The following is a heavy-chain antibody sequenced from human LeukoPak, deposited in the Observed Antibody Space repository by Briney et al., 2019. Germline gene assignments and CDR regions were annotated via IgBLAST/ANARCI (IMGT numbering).Heavy chain of an antibody. J-gene: IGHJ4*02. CDR1: GYTFTCYY. V-gene: IGHV1-2*02. CDR3: AREIVNIAAAED. CDR2: INPNSGGT. D-gene: IGHD6-13*01. Sequence: GASVKVSCKASGYTFTCYYMHWVRQASGQGLEWMGWINPNSGGTNYAQKFQGRVTMTRDTSISTAYMELSRLRSDDTAVYYCAREIVNIAAAEDWGQGTLVTVSS.